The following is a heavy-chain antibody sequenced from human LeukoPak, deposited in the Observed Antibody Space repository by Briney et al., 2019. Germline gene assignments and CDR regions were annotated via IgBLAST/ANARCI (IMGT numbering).Heavy chain of an antibody. V-gene: IGHV4-59*01. CDR3: ASGGGWNDKFGY. J-gene: IGHJ4*02. Sequence: KASETLSLTCTVSGGSISGYYWSWIRQPPGKGLEWIGYIYYTGSTNYNPSLMSRVTISVDTSKNQFSLKLSSVTAADTAVYYCASGGGWNDKFGYWGQGTLVTVSS. CDR1: GGSISGYY. D-gene: IGHD1-1*01. CDR2: IYYTGST.